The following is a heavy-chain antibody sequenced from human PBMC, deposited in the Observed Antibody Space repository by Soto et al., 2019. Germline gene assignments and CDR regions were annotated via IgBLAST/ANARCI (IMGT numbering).Heavy chain of an antibody. V-gene: IGHV3-30*18. CDR3: AKRISVDIDYYRMDV. Sequence: GGSLRLSCAASGFTVSSYGMHWVRQAPGKGLEWVAVISYDGSNKYYADSVKGRFTISRDNSKNTLYLQMNSLRAEDTAVYYCAKRISVDIDYYRMDVWGQGNTVTV. CDR2: ISYDGSNK. CDR1: GFTVSSYG. J-gene: IGHJ6*02. D-gene: IGHD2-15*01.